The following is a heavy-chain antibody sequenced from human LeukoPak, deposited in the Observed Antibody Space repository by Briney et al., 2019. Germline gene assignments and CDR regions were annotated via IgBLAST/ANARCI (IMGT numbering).Heavy chain of an antibody. CDR1: GFTFCSYA. Sequence: GGPLRLSCAASGFTFCSYAMSWGRQAPGEGVGWVSAISGSGGSTYYADSVKGRFTISRDNSKNTLYLQMNSLRAEDTAVYYCAKALQYYYVSSPFWGQGTLVTVSS. J-gene: IGHJ4*02. V-gene: IGHV3-23*01. CDR3: AKALQYYYVSSPF. D-gene: IGHD3-22*01. CDR2: ISGSGGST.